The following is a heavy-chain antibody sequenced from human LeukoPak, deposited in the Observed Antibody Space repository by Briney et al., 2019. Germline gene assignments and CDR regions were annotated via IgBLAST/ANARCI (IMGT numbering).Heavy chain of an antibody. Sequence: PGGSLRLSCEASGFTFSTYGINWVRQAPGKGLEWVSAISGSGGSTYYADSVKGRFTISRDNSKNTLYLQINSLRAEDTAVYYCAKVFSGRFDPWGQGALVTVSS. CDR2: ISGSGGST. V-gene: IGHV3-23*01. D-gene: IGHD3-10*01. J-gene: IGHJ5*02. CDR3: AKVFSGRFDP. CDR1: GFTFSTYG.